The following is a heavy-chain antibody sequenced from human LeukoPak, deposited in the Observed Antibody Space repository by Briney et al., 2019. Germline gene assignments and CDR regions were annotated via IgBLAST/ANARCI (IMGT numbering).Heavy chain of an antibody. Sequence: PGGSLRLSCAASGFTFSSYAMHWVRQAPGKGLEWVAVISYDGSNKYYADSVKGRFTISRDNSKNTLYLQMNSLRAEDTAVYYCARSAGSSWYQYYFDYWGQGTLVTVSS. J-gene: IGHJ4*02. CDR1: GFTFSSYA. CDR3: ARSAGSSWYQYYFDY. CDR2: ISYDGSNK. V-gene: IGHV3-30*14. D-gene: IGHD6-13*01.